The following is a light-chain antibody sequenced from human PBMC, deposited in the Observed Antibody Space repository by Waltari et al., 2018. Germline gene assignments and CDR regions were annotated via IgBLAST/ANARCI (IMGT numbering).Light chain of an antibody. CDR2: ENT. CDR1: RSNLGNNY. J-gene: IGLJ7*01. Sequence: QSVLTQPPSVSAAPGQRVTIPCPGGRSNLGNNYVSWYRQFPGTAPKLLIYENTERPSGIPGRFSGSKSGTSATLDITGLQAGDEADYYCGTWDSSLSGAVFGGGTHLTVL. CDR3: GTWDSSLSGAV. V-gene: IGLV1-51*02.